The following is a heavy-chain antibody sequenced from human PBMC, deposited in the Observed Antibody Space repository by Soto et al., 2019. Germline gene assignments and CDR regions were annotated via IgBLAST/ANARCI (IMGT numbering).Heavy chain of an antibody. J-gene: IGHJ6*02. CDR3: AKERGYTAKHYYYGMDV. D-gene: IGHD5-12*01. CDR2: ISYDGSNK. Sequence: GGSLRLSCAASGFTFSSYGMHWVRQAPGKGLEWVAVISYDGSNKYYADSVKGRFTISRDNSKNTLYLQMNSLRAEDTAVYYCAKERGYTAKHYYYGMDVWGQGTTVTVSS. V-gene: IGHV3-30*18. CDR1: GFTFSSYG.